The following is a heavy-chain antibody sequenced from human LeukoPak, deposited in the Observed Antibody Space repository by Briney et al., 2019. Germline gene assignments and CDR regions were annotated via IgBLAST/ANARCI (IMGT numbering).Heavy chain of an antibody. V-gene: IGHV3-48*03. CDR3: AKAMGATLFDY. D-gene: IGHD1-26*01. Sequence: GGSLRLSCAASGFTFSSYEMNWVRQAPGKGLEWVSYISSSGSTIYYADSVKGRFTISRDNAKNSLYLQMNSLRAEDTAVYYCAKAMGATLFDYWGQGTLVTVSS. CDR1: GFTFSSYE. CDR2: ISSSGSTI. J-gene: IGHJ4*02.